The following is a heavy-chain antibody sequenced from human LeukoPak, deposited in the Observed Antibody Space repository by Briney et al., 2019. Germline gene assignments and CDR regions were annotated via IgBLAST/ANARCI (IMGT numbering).Heavy chain of an antibody. Sequence: GGSLRLSCAASGYGMRWVRQAPGKGLEWVAVILSDGSKEFYTDSVKGRFTISRDNSKNTLYLQMNSLRAEDTAVYYCVRDDDRPDNGLDYWGQGTLVTVSS. CDR3: VRDDDRPDNGLDY. V-gene: IGHV3-33*01. J-gene: IGHJ4*02. CDR2: ILSDGSKE. CDR1: GYG. D-gene: IGHD3-22*01.